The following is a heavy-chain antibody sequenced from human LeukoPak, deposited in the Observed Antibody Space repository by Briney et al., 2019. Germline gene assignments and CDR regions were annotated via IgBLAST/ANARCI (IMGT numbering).Heavy chain of an antibody. CDR1: SGSISSYY. J-gene: IGHJ6*04. CDR3: ARDRSGTGMDV. Sequence: SETLSLTCTVSSGSISSYYWSWIRQPPGKGLEWIGYIYYSGSTNYNPSLKSRVTISVDTSKNQFSLKLSSVTAADTAVYYCARDRSGTGMDVWGKGTTVTVSS. CDR2: IYYSGST. V-gene: IGHV4-59*01.